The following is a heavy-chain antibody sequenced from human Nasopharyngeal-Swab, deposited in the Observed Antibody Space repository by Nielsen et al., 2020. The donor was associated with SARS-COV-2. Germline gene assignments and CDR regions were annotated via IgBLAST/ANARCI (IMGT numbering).Heavy chain of an antibody. J-gene: IGHJ6*02. CDR1: GFTFSSYA. V-gene: IGHV3-48*03. CDR2: ISGSDYTI. Sequence: LSLTCAASGFTFSSYAISWGRQAPGKGLEWVSVISGSDYTIYYADSVKGRFTISRDNAKNSLYLQMNSLRAEDTAVYYCASGGYGDYDAYYYGMDVWGQGTTVTVSS. D-gene: IGHD4-17*01. CDR3: ASGGYGDYDAYYYGMDV.